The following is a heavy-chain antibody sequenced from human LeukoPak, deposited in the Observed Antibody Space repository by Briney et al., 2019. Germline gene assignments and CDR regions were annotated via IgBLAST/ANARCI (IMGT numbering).Heavy chain of an antibody. CDR2: INAGNGNT. D-gene: IGHD3-10*01. Sequence: ASVKVSCKASGYTFTSYAMHWVRQAPGQRLEWMGWINAGNGNTKYSQKFQGRVTITRDTSASTAYMELSSLRSEDTAVYNCARSILWFGDLSGVDVWGKGTTVTVSS. CDR1: GYTFTSYA. CDR3: ARSILWFGDLSGVDV. J-gene: IGHJ6*04. V-gene: IGHV1-3*01.